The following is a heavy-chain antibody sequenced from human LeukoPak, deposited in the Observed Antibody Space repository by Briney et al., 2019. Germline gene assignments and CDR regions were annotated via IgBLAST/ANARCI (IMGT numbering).Heavy chain of an antibody. CDR1: GFTFSSYA. CDR2: ISGSGGST. CDR3: AKVGPSGYSYYDFWSANY. J-gene: IGHJ4*02. D-gene: IGHD3-3*01. V-gene: IGHV3-23*01. Sequence: GGSLRLSCAASGFTFSSYAMSWVRQAPGKGLEWVSSISGSGGSTYYADSVKGRFTISRDSSKNTLYLQMNSLRAEDTAVYYCAKVGPSGYSYYDFWSANYWGQGTLVTVSS.